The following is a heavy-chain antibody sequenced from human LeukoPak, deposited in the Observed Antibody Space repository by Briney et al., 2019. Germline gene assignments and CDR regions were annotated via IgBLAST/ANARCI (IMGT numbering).Heavy chain of an antibody. CDR1: GGSFSGYY. D-gene: IGHD6-13*01. V-gene: IGHV4-34*01. CDR2: INHSGST. CDR3: ARGTSSSWYGY. J-gene: IGHJ4*02. Sequence: LSETLSLTCAVYGGSFSGYYWSWIRQPPGKGLEWIGEINHSGSTNYNPSLKSRVTISVDTSKNQFSLKLSSVTAADTAVYYCARGTSSSWYGYWGQGTLVTVSS.